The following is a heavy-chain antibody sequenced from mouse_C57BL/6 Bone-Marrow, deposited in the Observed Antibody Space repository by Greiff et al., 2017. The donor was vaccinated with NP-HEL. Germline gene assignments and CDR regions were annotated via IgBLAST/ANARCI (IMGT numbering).Heavy chain of an antibody. CDR1: GFTFSDYG. CDR2: ISSGSSTI. J-gene: IGHJ3*01. D-gene: IGHD4-1*01. CDR3: EREGELGPFAY. V-gene: IGHV5-17*01. Sequence: EVKLMESGGGLVKPGGSLKLSCAASGFTFSDYGMHWVRQAPEKGLEWVAYISSGSSTIYYADTVKGRFTISRDNAKNTLFMQMTSLRSEDTAMYYCEREGELGPFAYWGQGTLVTVSA.